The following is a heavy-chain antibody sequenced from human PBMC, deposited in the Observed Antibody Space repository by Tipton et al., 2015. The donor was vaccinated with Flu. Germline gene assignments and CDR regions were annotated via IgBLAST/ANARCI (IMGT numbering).Heavy chain of an antibody. CDR1: GYSFTSYW. Sequence: QLVQSGPEVKKPGESLKISCKGSGYSFTSYWIGWVRQMPGKGLEWMGIYPGDSDTRYSPSFQGQVTISADKSISTAYLQWSSLKASDTTMYYCARLGGRDWGQGTLVTVSS. D-gene: IGHD1-26*01. V-gene: IGHV5-51*03. J-gene: IGHJ4*02. CDR3: ARLGGRD. CDR2: YPGDSDT.